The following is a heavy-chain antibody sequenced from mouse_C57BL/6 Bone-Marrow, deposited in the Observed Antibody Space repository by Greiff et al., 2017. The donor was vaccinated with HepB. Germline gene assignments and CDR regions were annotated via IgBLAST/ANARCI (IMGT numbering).Heavy chain of an antibody. D-gene: IGHD1-1*01. J-gene: IGHJ4*01. V-gene: IGHV1-81*01. CDR2: IYPRSGNT. CDR3: AREGITTVVPYAMDY. Sequence: VQLQQSGAELARPGASVKLSCKASGYTFTSYGISWVKQRTGQGLEWIGEIYPRSGNTYYNEKLKGKATLTADKSSSTAYMELRSLTSEDSAVYFCAREGITTVVPYAMDYWGQGTSVTVSS. CDR1: GYTFTSYG.